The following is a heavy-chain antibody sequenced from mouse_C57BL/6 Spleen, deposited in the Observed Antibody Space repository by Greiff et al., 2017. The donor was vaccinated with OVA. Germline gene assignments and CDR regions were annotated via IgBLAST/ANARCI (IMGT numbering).Heavy chain of an antibody. D-gene: IGHD2-5*01. CDR3: ARGSHSNHWYFDV. V-gene: IGHV1-81*01. J-gene: IGHJ1*03. CDR1: GYTFTSYG. CDR2: IYPRSGNT. Sequence: QVQLKQSGAELVRPGASVKLSCKASGYTFTSYGISWVKQRTGQGLEWIGEIYPRSGNTYYNEKFKGKATLTADKSSSTAYMELRSLTSEDAEVYFCARGSHSNHWYFDVWGTGTTVTVSS.